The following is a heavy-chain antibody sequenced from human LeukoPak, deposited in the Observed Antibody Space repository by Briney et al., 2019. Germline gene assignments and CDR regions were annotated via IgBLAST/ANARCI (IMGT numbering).Heavy chain of an antibody. CDR3: AKDTGYYYDSSGSSFFDY. CDR2: ISWNSGSI. J-gene: IGHJ4*02. V-gene: IGHV3-9*01. D-gene: IGHD3-22*01. CDR1: GFTFDDYA. Sequence: GGSLRLSCAASGFTFDDYAMHWVRHAPGKGLEWVSGISWNSGSIGYADSVKGRFTISRDNAKNSLYLQMNSLRAEDTALYYCAKDTGYYYDSSGSSFFDYWGQGTLVTVSS.